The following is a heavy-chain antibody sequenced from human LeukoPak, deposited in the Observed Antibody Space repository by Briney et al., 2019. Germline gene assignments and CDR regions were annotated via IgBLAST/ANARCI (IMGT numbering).Heavy chain of an antibody. CDR3: ARSSYYYDSSGYVASTSFDY. Sequence: GASVKVSCKASGYTFTSYGISWVRQAPGQGLEWMGWISAYNGNTNYAQKLQGRVTMTTDTSTSTAYMELGSLRSDDTAVYYCARSSYYYDSSGYVASTSFDYWGQGTLVTVSS. CDR1: GYTFTSYG. CDR2: ISAYNGNT. J-gene: IGHJ4*02. D-gene: IGHD3-22*01. V-gene: IGHV1-18*01.